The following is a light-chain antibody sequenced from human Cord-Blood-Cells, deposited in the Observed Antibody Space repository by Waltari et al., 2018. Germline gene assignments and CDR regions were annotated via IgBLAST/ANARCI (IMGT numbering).Light chain of an antibody. V-gene: IGKV1-33*01. J-gene: IGKJ1*01. CDR2: DAS. CDR3: QQYDNLPWT. Sequence: DIQMTQSPSSLSASVGARVPITCQASQDISNYLNWYQQKPGKAPKLLIYDASNLETGVPSRFSGSGSGTDFTFTISSLQPEDIATYYCQQYDNLPWTFGQGTKVEIK. CDR1: QDISNY.